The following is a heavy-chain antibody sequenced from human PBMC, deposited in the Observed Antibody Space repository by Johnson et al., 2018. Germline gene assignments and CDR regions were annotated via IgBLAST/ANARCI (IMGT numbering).Heavy chain of an antibody. Sequence: QVQLVESGGGVVQPGRSLRLSCAASGFTFSSYAMHWVRQAPGKGLEWVAVISYDGSNKYYADSVKGRFTISRDNSKNTLYLQMNSLRAEDTAVYYCARAISPVVGTAMKALDIWGQGTMVTVSS. CDR3: ARAISPVVGTAMKALDI. CDR2: ISYDGSNK. J-gene: IGHJ3*02. V-gene: IGHV3-30-3*01. D-gene: IGHD2-21*02. CDR1: GFTFSSYA.